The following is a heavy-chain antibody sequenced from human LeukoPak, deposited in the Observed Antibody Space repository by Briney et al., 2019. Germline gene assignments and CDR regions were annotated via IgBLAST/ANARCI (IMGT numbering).Heavy chain of an antibody. CDR2: FYYSGST. CDR1: GGSISSSGYY. J-gene: IGHJ4*02. D-gene: IGHD6-19*01. CDR3: VRDSKSFWGRWQVAAHYFDY. Sequence: SETLSLTCTVSGGSISSSGYYWGWIRQPPGQGLEWIASFYYSGSTYHNPSLKSRVTISLDTSKNQFSLNLSSVTAADTAVYYCVRDSKSFWGRWQVAAHYFDYWGQGTLVTVSS. V-gene: IGHV4-39*07.